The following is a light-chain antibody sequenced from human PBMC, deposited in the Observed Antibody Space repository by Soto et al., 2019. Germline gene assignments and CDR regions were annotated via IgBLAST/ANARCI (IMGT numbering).Light chain of an antibody. Sequence: DIVLTQSPGALSLSPGERATLSCRASQRVSSSYLAWYQQKPGQAPRLLIYGASSRATGIPDRFSGSGSGTDFTLSISRLEPEDFAVYYCQQYGSSSWTFGQGTKVVV. CDR1: QRVSSSY. CDR2: GAS. J-gene: IGKJ1*01. CDR3: QQYGSSSWT. V-gene: IGKV3-20*01.